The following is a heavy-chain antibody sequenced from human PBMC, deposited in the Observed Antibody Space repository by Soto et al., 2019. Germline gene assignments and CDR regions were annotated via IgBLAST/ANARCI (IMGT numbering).Heavy chain of an antibody. D-gene: IGHD6-19*01. V-gene: IGHV3-21*01. CDR2: ISSSSSYI. Sequence: GGSLRLSCASSGFTFSSSSMNWVRQAPGKGLEWVSSISSSSSYIYYADSVKGRFTISRDNAKNSLYLQMNSLRAENTAVYYCARLPIAVAEVAYWGQGTLVTVSS. J-gene: IGHJ4*02. CDR1: GFTFSSSS. CDR3: ARLPIAVAEVAY.